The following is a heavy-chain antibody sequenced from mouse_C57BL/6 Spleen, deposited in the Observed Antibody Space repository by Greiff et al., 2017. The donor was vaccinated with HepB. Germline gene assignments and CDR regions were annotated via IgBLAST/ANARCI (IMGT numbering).Heavy chain of an antibody. J-gene: IGHJ4*01. Sequence: QVQLQQSGPELVKPGASVKISCKASGYAFSSSWMNWVKQRPGKGLEWIGRIYPGDGDTNYNGKFKGKATLTADKSSSTAYMQLSSLTSEDSAVYFCAREGDDPLREAMDYWGQGTSVTVSS. D-gene: IGHD3-3*01. CDR3: AREGDDPLREAMDY. CDR1: GYAFSSSW. V-gene: IGHV1-82*01. CDR2: IYPGDGDT.